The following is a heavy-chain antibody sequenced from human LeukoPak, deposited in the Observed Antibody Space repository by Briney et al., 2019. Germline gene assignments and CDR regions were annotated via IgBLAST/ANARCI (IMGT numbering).Heavy chain of an antibody. V-gene: IGHV1-24*01. Sequence: ASVKVTLSFSGYTLAQLSMHRVRQAPGKGLEWVGEFDPEDGETIYAQKFRGRVTMTGDTSTDTAYLEVSSLTTEDTAVYYFSASPFTVATNFDYWGEGSLVSVSS. CDR2: FDPEDGET. J-gene: IGHJ4*02. CDR3: SASPFTVATNFDY. CDR1: GYTLAQLS. D-gene: IGHD5-12*01.